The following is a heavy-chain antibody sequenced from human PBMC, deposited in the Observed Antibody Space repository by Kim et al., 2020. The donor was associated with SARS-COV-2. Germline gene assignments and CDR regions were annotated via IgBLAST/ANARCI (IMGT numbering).Heavy chain of an antibody. CDR2: IYHSGST. CDR1: GGSISSSNW. J-gene: IGHJ4*02. CDR3: ARSGGFGDFWSGPHY. Sequence: SETLSLTCAVSGGSISSSNWWSWVRQPPGKGLEWIGEIYHSGSTNYNPSLKSRVTISVDKSKNQFSLKLSSVTAADTAVYYCARSGGFGDFWSGPHYWGQGTLVTVSS. V-gene: IGHV4-4*02. D-gene: IGHD3-3*01.